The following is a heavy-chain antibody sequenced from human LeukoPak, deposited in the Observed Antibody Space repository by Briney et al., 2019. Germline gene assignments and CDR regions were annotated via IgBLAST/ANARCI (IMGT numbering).Heavy chain of an antibody. CDR2: VYYSGST. J-gene: IGHJ4*02. D-gene: IGHD3-3*01. CDR1: GGSISSYY. V-gene: IGHV4-59*08. Sequence: SETLSLTCTVSGGSISSYYWSWIRQPPGKGLEWIGYVYYSGSTNYNPSLKSRVTISVDTSKNQFSLKLSSVTAADTAVYYCARGVRDFWSGYHYYFDYWGQGTLVTVSS. CDR3: ARGVRDFWSGYHYYFDY.